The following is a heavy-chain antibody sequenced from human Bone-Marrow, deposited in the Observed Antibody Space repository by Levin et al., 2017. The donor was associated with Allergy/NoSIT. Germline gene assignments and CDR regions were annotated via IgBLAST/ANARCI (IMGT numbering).Heavy chain of an antibody. Sequence: GESLKISCAASGFAFGEYSMHWVRQAPGKGLEWVSLVNWDGGRTYYADSVRGRFTVSRDNNKNSLYLQMTGLRAEDTAFYYCAKGYCSSNDCPGVSFGYWGQGTLVTVSS. CDR3: AKGYCSSNDCPGVSFGY. V-gene: IGHV3-43D*04. D-gene: IGHD2-2*01. CDR2: VNWDGGRT. J-gene: IGHJ4*02. CDR1: GFAFGEYS.